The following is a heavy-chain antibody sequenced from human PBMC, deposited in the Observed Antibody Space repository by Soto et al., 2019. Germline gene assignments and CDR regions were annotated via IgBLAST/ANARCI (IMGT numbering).Heavy chain of an antibody. V-gene: IGHV3-15*07. CDR2: LKSKKNGGTA. CDR1: GLTLTDAW. CDR3: AYYRDSRAVHFDS. J-gene: IGHJ4*02. Sequence: EVQLVESGGGLVKPGEYLRLSCTASGLTLTDAWMKWVRQAPGKGLERVGRLKSKKNGGTADYAAPVRGRFTILRDDSKNMLYLQMNSLKPEDTAVYYCAYYRDSRAVHFDSWGQGTLVTVSS. D-gene: IGHD3-22*01.